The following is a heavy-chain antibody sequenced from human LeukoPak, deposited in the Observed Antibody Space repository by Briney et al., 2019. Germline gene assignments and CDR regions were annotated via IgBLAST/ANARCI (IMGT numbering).Heavy chain of an antibody. J-gene: IGHJ5*02. CDR3: ARGGYSSP. V-gene: IGHV4-61*02. CDR2: IYTSGST. CDR1: GGSISSGSYY. Sequence: SETLSLTCIVSGGSISSGSYYWSWIRQPAGKGLEWIGRIYTSGSTNYNPPLKSRLTISVDTSKNQFSLKLRSVTAPDTAVYYCARGGYSSPWGQGTLVTVSA. D-gene: IGHD6-13*01.